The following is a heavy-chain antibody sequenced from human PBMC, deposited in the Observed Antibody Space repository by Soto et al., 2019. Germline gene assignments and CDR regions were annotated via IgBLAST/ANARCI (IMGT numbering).Heavy chain of an antibody. D-gene: IGHD6-13*01. CDR3: CSIAADNHQSVDNWFDP. Sequence: GGSLRLSCAASGFTFSSYAMHWVRQAPGKGLEWVAVISYDGSNKYYADSVKGRFTISRDNSKNTLYLQMNSLRAEDTAVYYCCSIAADNHQSVDNWFDPWGQGTLVTVSS. V-gene: IGHV3-30-3*01. J-gene: IGHJ5*02. CDR2: ISYDGSNK. CDR1: GFTFSSYA.